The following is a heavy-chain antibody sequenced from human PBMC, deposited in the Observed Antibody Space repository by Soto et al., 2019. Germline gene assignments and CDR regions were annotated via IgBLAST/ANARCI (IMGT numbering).Heavy chain of an antibody. J-gene: IGHJ6*01. Sequence: QVQLVESGGGVVQPGRSLRLSCAASGFTFSSYAVHWVRQAPGKGLEWVALISYDGSNKYYADSVKGRFTISRDNSKNTLYLQMNSLRGEDTAVYYCARDXXXXXXXXXXXDYYYDG. CDR2: ISYDGSNK. CDR3: ARDXXXXXXXXXXXDYYYDG. CDR1: GFTFSSYA. V-gene: IGHV3-30-3*01.